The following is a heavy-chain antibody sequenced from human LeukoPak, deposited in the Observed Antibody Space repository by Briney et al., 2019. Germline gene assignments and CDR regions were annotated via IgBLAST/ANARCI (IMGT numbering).Heavy chain of an antibody. D-gene: IGHD1-14*01. Sequence: PSETLSLTCTVSGGSISSYYWSWIRQPPGKGLEWIGYIYYSGSTNYNPSLKSRVTISVDTSKNQFSLKLSSVTAADTAVYYCARITSDRAHKYGMDVWGQGTTVTVSS. V-gene: IGHV4-59*01. CDR3: ARITSDRAHKYGMDV. J-gene: IGHJ6*02. CDR2: IYYSGST. CDR1: GGSISSYY.